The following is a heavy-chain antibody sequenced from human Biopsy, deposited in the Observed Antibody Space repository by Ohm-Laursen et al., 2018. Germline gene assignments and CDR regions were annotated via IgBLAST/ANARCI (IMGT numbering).Heavy chain of an antibody. CDR1: GFTFTSYA. J-gene: IGHJ2*01. V-gene: IGHV3-30*03. Sequence: SLRLSCAASGFTFTSYAMHWVRQAPGKGLEWVAVISYDGSGEYYADSLQGRFIISRDNPKNTVDLQMNSLRAEDTAVYFCARDGRRWDYSTYFSWHFDLWGRGTLVTVSS. CDR2: ISYDGSGE. CDR3: ARDGRRWDYSTYFSWHFDL. D-gene: IGHD4-11*01.